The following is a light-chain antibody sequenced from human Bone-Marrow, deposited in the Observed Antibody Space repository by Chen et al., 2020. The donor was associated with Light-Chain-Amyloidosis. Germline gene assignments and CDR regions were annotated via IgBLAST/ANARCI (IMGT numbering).Light chain of an antibody. J-gene: IGKJ4*01. CDR3: KQYGTSPLT. Sequence: EIVLTQSPGTLSLSPGEGANLSCRTSQTISSNYLTWYQQKFGQAPRLLIYGSSSRATGITDRFTGSGYGTDFTLTSSRLEPEDFAMYYCKQYGTSPLTFGGGTKVEIK. CDR1: QTISSNY. CDR2: GSS. V-gene: IGKV3-20*01.